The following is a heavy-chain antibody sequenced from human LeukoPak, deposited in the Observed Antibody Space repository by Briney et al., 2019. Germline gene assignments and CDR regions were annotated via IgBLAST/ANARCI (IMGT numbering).Heavy chain of an antibody. D-gene: IGHD6-19*01. CDR1: GYTFTSYY. V-gene: IGHV1-46*01. CDR3: ARSPQYSSGWYPYYYYYMDV. CDR2: INPSGGST. Sequence: ASVKVSCKASGYTFTSYYMHWVRQAPGQGLEWMGIINPSGGSTSYAQKFQGRVTMTRDMSTSTVYMELSSLRSEDTAVYYCARSPQYSSGWYPYYYYYMDVWGKGTTVTVSS. J-gene: IGHJ6*03.